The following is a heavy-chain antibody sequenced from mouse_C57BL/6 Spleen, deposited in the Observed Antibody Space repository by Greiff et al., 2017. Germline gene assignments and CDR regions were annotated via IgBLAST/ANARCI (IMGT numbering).Heavy chain of an antibody. J-gene: IGHJ4*01. CDR1: GFTFSDYY. V-gene: IGHV5-12*01. CDR2: ISNGGGST. Sequence: EVQRVESGGGLVQPGGSLKLSCAASGFTFSDYYMYWVRQTPEKRLEWVAYISNGGGSTYYPDTVKGRFTISRDNAKNTLYLQMSRLKSEDTAMYYCARHLTTAMDYWGQGTSVTVSS. D-gene: IGHD2-12*01. CDR3: ARHLTTAMDY.